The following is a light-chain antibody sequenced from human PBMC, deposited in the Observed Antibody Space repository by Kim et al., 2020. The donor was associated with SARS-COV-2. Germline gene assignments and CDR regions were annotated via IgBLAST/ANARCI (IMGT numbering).Light chain of an antibody. CDR3: QQSYSTPRT. J-gene: IGKJ1*01. Sequence: ASVGDRVTITCRASQSISSYLNWYQQKPGKAPKLLIYAASSLQSGVPSRFSGSGSGTDFTLTISSLQPADFATYYCQQSYSTPRTFGQGTKLDIK. V-gene: IGKV1-39*01. CDR2: AAS. CDR1: QSISSY.